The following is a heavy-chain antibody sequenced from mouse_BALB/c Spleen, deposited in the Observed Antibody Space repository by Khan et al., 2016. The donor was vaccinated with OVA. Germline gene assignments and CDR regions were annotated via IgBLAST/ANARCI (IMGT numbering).Heavy chain of an antibody. V-gene: IGHV4-1*02. J-gene: IGHJ2*01. CDR1: GFDFSRYW. CDR3: ARPRYDGRYFDY. Sequence: EVKLLESGGGLVQPGGSLKLSCAASGFDFSRYWMSWVRQAPGKGLEWIGQINPDSSTINYSPSLKDKFIISRDAAKNTLYLQMSKVRSEDTALYYWARPRYDGRYFDYWGQGTTLTVSS. D-gene: IGHD2-14*01. CDR2: INPDSSTI.